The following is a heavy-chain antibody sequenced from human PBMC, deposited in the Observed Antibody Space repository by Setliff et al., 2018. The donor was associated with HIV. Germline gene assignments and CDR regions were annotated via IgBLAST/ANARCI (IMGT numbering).Heavy chain of an antibody. CDR3: ARDHGMWDYGGNSLLRDYFHN. V-gene: IGHV1-2*02. J-gene: IGHJ1*01. CDR2: INPNSGGT. Sequence: ASVKVSCKASGYTFTGYHMHWVRQAPGQGLEWMGWINPNSGGTNYAQKFRGRVTMTRDTSICTAYMELSRLRSDDTAAYYCARDHGMWDYGGNSLLRDYFHNWGQGTLVTVS. CDR1: GYTFTGYH. D-gene: IGHD4-17*01.